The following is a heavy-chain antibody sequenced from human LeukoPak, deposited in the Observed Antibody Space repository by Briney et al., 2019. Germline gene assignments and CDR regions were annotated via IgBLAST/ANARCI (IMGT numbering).Heavy chain of an antibody. Sequence: GGSLRLSCAASGFTVSSNYMSWVRQAPGKGLEWVSVIYSGGSTYYADSVKGRFTISRDNSKNTLYPQMNSLRAEDTAVYYCARDRSCSGGSCYPNFDYWGQGTLVTVSS. D-gene: IGHD2-15*01. CDR3: ARDRSCSGGSCYPNFDY. V-gene: IGHV3-53*01. CDR2: IYSGGST. J-gene: IGHJ4*02. CDR1: GFTVSSNY.